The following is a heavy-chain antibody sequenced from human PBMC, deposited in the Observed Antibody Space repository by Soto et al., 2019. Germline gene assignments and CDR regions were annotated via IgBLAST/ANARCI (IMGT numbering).Heavy chain of an antibody. CDR1: GGSLSGYY. Sequence: QVQLQQWGAGLLKPSETLSLTCAVYGGSLSGYYWSWIRQPPGKGLEWIGEINHGGSTDSNPSLKSRVTRSVATTKNQFSLNLTSVTAADTAVYYCERGNDRAWERGGYWGQGTLVTVSS. V-gene: IGHV4-34*01. CDR2: INHGGST. D-gene: IGHD1-26*01. CDR3: ERGNDRAWERGGY. J-gene: IGHJ4*02.